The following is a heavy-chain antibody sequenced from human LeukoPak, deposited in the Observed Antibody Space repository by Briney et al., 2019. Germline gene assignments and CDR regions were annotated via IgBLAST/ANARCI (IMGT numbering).Heavy chain of an antibody. Sequence: GGSLRLSCAASGFTVSSNYMSWVRQAPGKGLEWVSVIYSGGSTYYADSVKGRFTISRDNSKNTLYLQMNSLRAEDTAVYYCARAPRGGGYDILTGYPYYFDYWGQGTLVTVSS. CDR3: ARAPRGGGYDILTGYPYYFDY. V-gene: IGHV3-66*01. D-gene: IGHD3-9*01. CDR1: GFTVSSNY. J-gene: IGHJ4*02. CDR2: IYSGGST.